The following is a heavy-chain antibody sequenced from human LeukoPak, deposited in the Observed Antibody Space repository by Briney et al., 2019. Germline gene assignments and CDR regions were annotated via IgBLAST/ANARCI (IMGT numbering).Heavy chain of an antibody. CDR1: KFAFSSYA. V-gene: IGHV3-23*01. J-gene: IGHJ3*02. CDR2: ISGSGGST. CDR3: AKEENSCPGGDCYSGAFDI. D-gene: IGHD2-21*02. Sequence: GGSLRLSCAASKFAFSSYAMSWVRQAPGKGLEWVSAISGSGGSTYYADSVKGRFTISRDNSKNTLYLQMNSLRAEDTAVYYCAKEENSCPGGDCYSGAFDIWGQGTMVTVSS.